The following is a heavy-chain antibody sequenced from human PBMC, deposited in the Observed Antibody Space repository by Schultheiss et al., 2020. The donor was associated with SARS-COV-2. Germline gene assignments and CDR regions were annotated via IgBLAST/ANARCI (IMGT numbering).Heavy chain of an antibody. J-gene: IGHJ6*02. Sequence: GGSLRLSCAASGFTFSSFAMSWVRQAPGKGLEWVSAISGSGGSTYYADSVKGRFTISRDNSKNTLYLQMNSLRAEDTAVYYCAKGGGYPYYYGMDVWGQGTTVTVSS. CDR1: GFTFSSFA. V-gene: IGHV3-23*01. D-gene: IGHD3-16*01. CDR2: ISGSGGST. CDR3: AKGGGYPYYYGMDV.